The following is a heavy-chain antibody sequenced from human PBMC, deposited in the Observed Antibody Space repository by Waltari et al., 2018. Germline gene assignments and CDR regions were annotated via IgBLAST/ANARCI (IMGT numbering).Heavy chain of an antibody. V-gene: IGHV3-23*01. D-gene: IGHD6-13*01. Sequence: EVQLLESGGGLVQPGGSLRLSCAASGFTFISYAMTWVRQAPGKGLEWASRISGPALTTFYADSVKGRFSVARDNSKNTLYLQINGLRADDTAVYYCAKAGGIAAAEFQFDFWGRGTLVTVSS. CDR2: ISGPALTT. J-gene: IGHJ4*02. CDR1: GFTFISYA. CDR3: AKAGGIAAAEFQFDF.